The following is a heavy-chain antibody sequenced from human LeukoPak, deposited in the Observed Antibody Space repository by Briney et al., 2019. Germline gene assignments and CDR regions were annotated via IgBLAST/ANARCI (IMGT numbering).Heavy chain of an antibody. CDR3: ARGTPITIFGVAYFDY. Sequence: PSETLSLTCTVSGGSISSYYWSWIRPPPGKGLEWIGYIYYSGSTNYNPSLKSRVTISVDTSKNQFSLKLSSVTAADTAVYYCARGTPITIFGVAYFDYWGQGTLVTVSS. J-gene: IGHJ4*02. CDR2: IYYSGST. D-gene: IGHD3-3*01. V-gene: IGHV4-59*01. CDR1: GGSISSYY.